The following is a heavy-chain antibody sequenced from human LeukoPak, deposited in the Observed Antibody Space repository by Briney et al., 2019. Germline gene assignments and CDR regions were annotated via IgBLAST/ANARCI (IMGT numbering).Heavy chain of an antibody. CDR3: ARVGSGSSIPIFDY. J-gene: IGHJ4*02. Sequence: PSETLSLTCTVSGGSISSGYYYWSWIRQPPGKGLEWIGYIYYSGSTYYNPSLKSRVTISVDTSKNQFSLKLSSVTAADTAVYYCARVGSGSSIPIFDYWGQGTLVTVSS. CDR1: GGSISSGYYY. V-gene: IGHV4-30-4*01. CDR2: IYYSGST. D-gene: IGHD6-6*01.